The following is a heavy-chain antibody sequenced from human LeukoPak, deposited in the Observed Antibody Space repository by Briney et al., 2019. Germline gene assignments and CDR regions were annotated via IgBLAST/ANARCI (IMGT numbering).Heavy chain of an antibody. V-gene: IGHV3-23*01. CDR2: ISGSGGGT. CDR1: GFTFSSHG. D-gene: IGHD6-13*01. J-gene: IGHJ6*02. CDR3: ATGDPYSSSSDTSAYYYYGMDV. Sequence: PGGSLRLSCAASGFTFSSHGMSWVRQAPGKGLEWVSGISGSGGGTFYADSVRGRFTISRDNSKNTLYLQMNSLRAEDTAVYYCATGDPYSSSSDTSAYYYYGMDVWGQGTTVTVSS.